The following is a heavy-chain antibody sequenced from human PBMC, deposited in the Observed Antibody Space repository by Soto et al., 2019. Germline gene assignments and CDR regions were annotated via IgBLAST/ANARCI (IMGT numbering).Heavy chain of an antibody. CDR3: AKDIIPAAIAPSRYYYYYYGMDV. D-gene: IGHD2-2*01. CDR1: GFTFSSYS. Sequence: PGGSLRLSCAASGFTFSSYSMNWVRQAPGKGLEWVSSISSSSSYIYYADSVKGRFTISRDNAKNSLYLQMNSLRAEDTALYYCAKDIIPAAIAPSRYYYYYYGMDVWGQGTTVTVSS. V-gene: IGHV3-21*04. J-gene: IGHJ6*02. CDR2: ISSSSSYI.